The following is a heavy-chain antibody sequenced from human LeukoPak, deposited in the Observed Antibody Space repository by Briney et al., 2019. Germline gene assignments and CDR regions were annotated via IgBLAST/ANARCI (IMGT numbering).Heavy chain of an antibody. CDR3: ARDLAVAGTPLGY. V-gene: IGHV1-2*02. CDR1: GYTFTVYY. CDR2: VNPNSGVT. J-gene: IGHJ4*02. Sequence: GASVTVSCTASGYTFTVYYLHWVRQAPGQGLQWRGWVNPNSGVTNYAQKFQGMVTMTRDTSISTGYMELRRLRYDDTAVYYCARDLAVAGTPLGYWGQGTLVTVSS. D-gene: IGHD6-19*01.